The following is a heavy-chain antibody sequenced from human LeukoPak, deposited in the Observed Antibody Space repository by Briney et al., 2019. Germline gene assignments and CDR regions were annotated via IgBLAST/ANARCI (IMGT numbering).Heavy chain of an antibody. J-gene: IGHJ5*02. D-gene: IGHD6-13*01. CDR1: GGSVSSGSYY. CDR2: SYYSGST. Sequence: SETLSLTCTVSGGSVSSGSYYWSWIRQPPGKGLEWIGYSYYSGSTNYNPSLKSRVTISVDTSKNQFSLKLSSVTAADTAVYYCARDPRIAAAGTFWFDPWGQGTLVTVSS. V-gene: IGHV4-61*01. CDR3: ARDPRIAAAGTFWFDP.